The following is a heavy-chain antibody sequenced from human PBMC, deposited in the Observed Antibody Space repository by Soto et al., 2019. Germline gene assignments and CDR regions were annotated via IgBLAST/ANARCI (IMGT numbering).Heavy chain of an antibody. CDR2: IIPILGTA. CDR1: GGTFSSYA. J-gene: IGHJ4*02. Sequence: QVQLVQSGAEVKKPGSSVKVSCKASGGTFSSYAFSWVRQAPGQGLEWMGGIIPILGTANYAQKFQGRVTIPAHQSTSTAYMELSSLSSEDTAVYYSARVRLRFLEWLGSEGWGQGTLVTVSS. CDR3: ARVRLRFLEWLGSEG. V-gene: IGHV1-69*12. D-gene: IGHD3-3*01.